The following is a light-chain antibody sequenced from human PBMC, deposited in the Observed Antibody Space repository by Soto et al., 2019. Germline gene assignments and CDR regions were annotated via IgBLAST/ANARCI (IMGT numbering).Light chain of an antibody. Sequence: QSVLTQPPSASGSPGQSVTISCTGTSSDVGSYDYVSWYQQHPGKGPKLLIYQVNKRPSGVPERFSGSKSGNTASLTVSGLQAEDEADYYCCSYTSSRTYVFGTGTKVTVL. V-gene: IGLV2-8*01. CDR1: SSDVGSYDY. J-gene: IGLJ1*01. CDR2: QVN. CDR3: CSYTSSRTYV.